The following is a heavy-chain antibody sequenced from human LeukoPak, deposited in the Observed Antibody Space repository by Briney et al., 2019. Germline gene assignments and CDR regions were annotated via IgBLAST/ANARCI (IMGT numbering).Heavy chain of an antibody. CDR2: IRYDGSNK. V-gene: IGHV3-30*02. CDR3: AKEGTDSSGWYGPFDY. CDR1: GFTFSSYG. J-gene: IGHJ4*02. Sequence: GGSLRLSCAASGFTFSSYGMHWVRQAPGKGLEWVAFIRYDGSNKYYADSVKGRFTISRDNSKNTLYLQMNSLRAEDTAVYYCAKEGTDSSGWYGPFDYWGQGTLVTVSS. D-gene: IGHD6-19*01.